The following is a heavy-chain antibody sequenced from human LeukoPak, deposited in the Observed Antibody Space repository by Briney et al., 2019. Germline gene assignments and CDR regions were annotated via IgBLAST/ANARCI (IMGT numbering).Heavy chain of an antibody. CDR2: IYYSGST. D-gene: IGHD3-22*01. CDR1: GGSISSHY. J-gene: IGHJ4*02. V-gene: IGHV4-59*11. Sequence: SETLSLTCTVSGGSISSHYWSWIRQPPGKGLEWIGYIYYSGSTNYNPSLKSRVTISVDTSKNQFSLKLSSVTAADTAVYYCQISHYDSSGYYPYYFDYWGQGTLVTVSS. CDR3: QISHYDSSGYYPYYFDY.